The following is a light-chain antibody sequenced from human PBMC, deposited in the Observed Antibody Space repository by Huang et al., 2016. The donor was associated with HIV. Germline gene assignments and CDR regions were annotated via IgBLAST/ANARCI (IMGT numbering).Light chain of an antibody. CDR2: DTS. V-gene: IGKV3-11*01. J-gene: IGKJ3*01. CDR1: QSVNSY. Sequence: EIVLTQSPAILSLSPGERATLSCRASQSVNSYLDWYQQIPGQAPRLLIYDTSNRATGIPARFSGSRSGTDCTLTISSLEPEDFAVYYCQQRSDWPPFTFGPGTKVDIK. CDR3: QQRSDWPPFT.